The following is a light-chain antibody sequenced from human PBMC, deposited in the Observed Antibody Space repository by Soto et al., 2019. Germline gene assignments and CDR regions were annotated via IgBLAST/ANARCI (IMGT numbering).Light chain of an antibody. CDR3: QQYDSTPWT. CDR2: WAS. J-gene: IGKJ1*01. V-gene: IGKV4-1*01. Sequence: DIVMTQSPDSLAVSLGERATINCKSSQSILYSSNNKNYLAWYQQKLGQPPKLLIYWASTRESGVPDRFSGSGSGTDFTLTISSLQAEDVAVYYCQQYDSTPWTFGQGTKVEIK. CDR1: QSILYSSNNKNY.